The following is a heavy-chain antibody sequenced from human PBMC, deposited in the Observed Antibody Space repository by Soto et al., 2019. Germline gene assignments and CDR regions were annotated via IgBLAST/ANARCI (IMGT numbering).Heavy chain of an antibody. V-gene: IGHV3-30*18. Sequence: SLRLSCAASGFTFSSYGMHWVRQAPGKGLEWVAVISYDGSNKYYADSVKGRFTISRDNSKNTLYLQMNSLRAEYTAVYYCAKTGSGIVVAPDYWGQGTLVTVSS. CDR1: GFTFSSYG. D-gene: IGHD2-15*01. J-gene: IGHJ4*02. CDR2: ISYDGSNK. CDR3: AKTGSGIVVAPDY.